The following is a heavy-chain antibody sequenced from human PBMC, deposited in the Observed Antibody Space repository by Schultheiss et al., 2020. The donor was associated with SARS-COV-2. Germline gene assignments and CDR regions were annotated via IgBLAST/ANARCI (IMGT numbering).Heavy chain of an antibody. D-gene: IGHD6-13*01. CDR1: GFTFSSYG. CDR2: ISGSGGST. V-gene: IGHV3-NL1*01. J-gene: IGHJ4*02. CDR3: AIQYSSSFAFDY. Sequence: GESLKISCAASGFTFSSYGMHWVRQAPGKGLEWVSAISGSGGSTYYADSVKGRFTISRDNSKNTLYLQMNSLRAEDTAVYYCAIQYSSSFAFDYWGQGTLVTVSS.